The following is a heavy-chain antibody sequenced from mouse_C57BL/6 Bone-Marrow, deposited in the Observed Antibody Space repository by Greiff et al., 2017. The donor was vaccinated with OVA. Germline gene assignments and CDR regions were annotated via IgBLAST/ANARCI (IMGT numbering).Heavy chain of an antibody. V-gene: IGHV1-72*01. J-gene: IGHJ4*01. CDR3: ARVAYYSNFYAMDY. CDR2: IDPNSGGT. D-gene: IGHD2-5*01. Sequence: KQRPGRGLEWIGRIDPNSGGTKYNEKFKSKATLTVDKPSSTAYMQLSSLTSEDSAVYYCARVAYYSNFYAMDYWGQGTSVTVSS.